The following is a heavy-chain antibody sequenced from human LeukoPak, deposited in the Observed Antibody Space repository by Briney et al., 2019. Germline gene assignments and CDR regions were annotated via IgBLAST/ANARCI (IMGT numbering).Heavy chain of an antibody. J-gene: IGHJ4*02. D-gene: IGHD1-26*01. V-gene: IGHV4-34*01. Sequence: SETLSLTCAVYGGSFSGYYWSWIRQPPGKGLEWIGEINHSGSTNYNPSLKSRVTISVDTSKNQFSLKLSSVTAADTAVSYCARVNDLGPELLVGYFDYWGQGTLVTVSS. CDR1: GGSFSGYY. CDR2: INHSGST. CDR3: ARVNDLGPELLVGYFDY.